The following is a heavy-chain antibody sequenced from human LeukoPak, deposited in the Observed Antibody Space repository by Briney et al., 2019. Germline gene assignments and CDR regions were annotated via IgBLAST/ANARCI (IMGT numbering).Heavy chain of an antibody. CDR1: GFTFSSYW. V-gene: IGHV3-74*01. D-gene: IGHD3-10*01. J-gene: IGHJ3*02. CDR2: INNDGSST. CDR3: TRQWGGFDM. Sequence: GRSLRLSCAASGFTFSSYWMHWVRQAPGKGLVWVSRINNDGSSTNYADSVKGRFTISRDNAKNTLFLRMNSLRADDTAVYYCTRQWGGFDMWGQGTMVTVSS.